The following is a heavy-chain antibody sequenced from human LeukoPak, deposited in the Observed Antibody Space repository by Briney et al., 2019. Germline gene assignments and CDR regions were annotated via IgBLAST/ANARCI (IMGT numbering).Heavy chain of an antibody. CDR3: ATDTSYSWYDTFGEY. J-gene: IGHJ4*02. Sequence: ASVKVSCKASGYPFTSYGISWVRQAPGQGLEWMGWISASNGNTDYAQKFQGRVTMTTDTSTTTAYMELRSLRSDDTAVYYCATDTSYSWYDTFGEYWGQGTLVTVSS. D-gene: IGHD6-13*01. CDR2: ISASNGNT. CDR1: GYPFTSYG. V-gene: IGHV1-18*01.